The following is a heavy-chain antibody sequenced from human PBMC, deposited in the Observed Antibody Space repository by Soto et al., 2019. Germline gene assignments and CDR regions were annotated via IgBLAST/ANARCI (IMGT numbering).Heavy chain of an antibody. CDR3: TTGGVRGVIITDAFDI. V-gene: IGHV3-15*01. Sequence: GGSLRLSCAASGFTFSNAWMSWVRQAPGKGLEWVGRIKSKTDGGTTDYAAPVKGRFTISRDDSKNTLYLQMNSLKTEDTAVYYCTTGGVRGVIITDAFDIWGQGTMVTVSS. CDR1: GFTFSNAW. D-gene: IGHD3-10*01. J-gene: IGHJ3*02. CDR2: IKSKTDGGTT.